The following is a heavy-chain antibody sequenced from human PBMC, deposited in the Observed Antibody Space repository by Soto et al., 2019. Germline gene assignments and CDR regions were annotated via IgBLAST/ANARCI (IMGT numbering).Heavy chain of an antibody. CDR1: AFSLRTNGGG. CDR3: VHTVMVHTITGGHYFDY. V-gene: IGHV2-5*01. Sequence: SGPTLVNPTQTLTLTCTFSAFSLRTNGGGVGWIRQPPGKPLEWLAVIYWNEDKRYSRSLKSRLSITKDTSKSQVVLTMTTMHPVDTATYYCVHTVMVHTITGGHYFDYWGPGSLVTVSS. D-gene: IGHD2-8*01. CDR2: IYWNEDK. J-gene: IGHJ4*02.